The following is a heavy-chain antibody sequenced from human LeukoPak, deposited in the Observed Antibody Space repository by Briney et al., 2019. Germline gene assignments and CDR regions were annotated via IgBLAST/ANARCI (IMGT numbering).Heavy chain of an antibody. V-gene: IGHV4-4*07. D-gene: IGHD3-9*01. CDR3: ARDGEVLRYFDWLSLDP. Sequence: PSETLSLTCTVSGGFISSYYWSWIRQPAGKGLEWIGRIYTSGSTNYNPSLKSRVTISVDTSKNQFSLKLSSVTAADTAVYYCARDGEVLRYFDWLSLDPWGQGTLVTVSS. CDR1: GGFISSYY. CDR2: IYTSGST. J-gene: IGHJ5*02.